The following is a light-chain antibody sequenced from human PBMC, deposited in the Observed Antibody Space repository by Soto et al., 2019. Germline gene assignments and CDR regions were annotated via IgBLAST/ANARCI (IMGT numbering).Light chain of an antibody. Sequence: EIVMTQSPATLSVSPGERSTLSCRASQSVGSNLAWYQQKPGQAPRLLIYGASTRATGIPARFSGSGSGTEFTLTISSLQSEDFAVYNCQQHNNWHLTFGQGTRLEIK. V-gene: IGKV3-15*01. J-gene: IGKJ5*01. CDR3: QQHNNWHLT. CDR1: QSVGSN. CDR2: GAS.